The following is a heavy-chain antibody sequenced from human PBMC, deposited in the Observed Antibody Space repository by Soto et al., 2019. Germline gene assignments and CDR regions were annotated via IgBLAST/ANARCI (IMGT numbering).Heavy chain of an antibody. D-gene: IGHD2-2*01. CDR3: ASTILSVVVPAVYKVYYGMDV. J-gene: IGHJ6*02. V-gene: IGHV1-69*06. CDR2: IIPIFGTA. Sequence: SVQVSCLASVGTFSSYAISYVRPPPGQGLEWMGGIIPIFGTANYAQKFQGRVTITADKSTSTAYMELSSLRSEDTAVYYCASTILSVVVPAVYKVYYGMDVWGQGTTVTVSS. CDR1: VGTFSSYA.